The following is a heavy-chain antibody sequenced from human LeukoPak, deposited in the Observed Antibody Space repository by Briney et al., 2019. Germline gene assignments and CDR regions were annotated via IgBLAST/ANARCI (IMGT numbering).Heavy chain of an antibody. CDR3: ARTNSGSYENWFDP. Sequence: PSETLSLTCTVSGGSISSYYWSWIRQPPVKGLEWIGYIYCSGSTNYNPSLKSRVTISVDTSKNQFSLKLSSVTAADTAVYYCARTNSGSYENWFDPWGQGTLVTVSS. D-gene: IGHD1-26*01. J-gene: IGHJ5*02. CDR2: IYCSGST. CDR1: GGSISSYY. V-gene: IGHV4-59*01.